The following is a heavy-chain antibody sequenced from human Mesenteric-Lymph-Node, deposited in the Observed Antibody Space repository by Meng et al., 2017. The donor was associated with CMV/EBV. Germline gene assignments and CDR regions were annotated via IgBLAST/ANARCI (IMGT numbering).Heavy chain of an antibody. Sequence: GGSLRLSCEASGFAFDDYGMSWVRQAPGKGLEWVANIKQDGSEKYYVDSVKGRFTISRDNAKNSLYLQMNSLRAEDTAVYYCARETTVVTPESYDYWGQGTLVTVSS. CDR1: GFAFDDYG. CDR2: IKQDGSEK. J-gene: IGHJ4*02. CDR3: ARETTVVTPESYDY. V-gene: IGHV3-7*01. D-gene: IGHD4-23*01.